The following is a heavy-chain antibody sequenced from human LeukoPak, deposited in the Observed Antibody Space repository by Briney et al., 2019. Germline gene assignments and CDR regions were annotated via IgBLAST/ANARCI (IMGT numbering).Heavy chain of an antibody. D-gene: IGHD6-13*01. CDR2: INHSGST. Sequence: GSLRLSCAASGFTFSSYSMNWVRQAPGKGLEWIGEINHSGSTNYNPSLKSRVTILVDTSKNQFSLKLSSVTAADTAVYYCATQSTIAAAGREDPYYYYYMDVWGKGTTVTVSS. CDR1: GFTFSSYS. V-gene: IGHV4-34*08. CDR3: ATQSTIAAAGREDPYYYYYMDV. J-gene: IGHJ6*03.